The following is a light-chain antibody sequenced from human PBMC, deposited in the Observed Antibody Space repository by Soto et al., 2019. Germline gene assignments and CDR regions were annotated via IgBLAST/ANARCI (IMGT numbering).Light chain of an antibody. CDR1: QGIRND. J-gene: IGKJ1*01. CDR3: LQDYNYPWT. Sequence: AIQVTQSPSSLSASVRDRVTITCRASQGIRNDLGWFQQKPGKAPKLLIYAASHLQSGVPSRFSGSGSGTDFTLTISSLQPEDFATYYCLQDYNYPWTFGQGTKVDIK. V-gene: IGKV1-6*01. CDR2: AAS.